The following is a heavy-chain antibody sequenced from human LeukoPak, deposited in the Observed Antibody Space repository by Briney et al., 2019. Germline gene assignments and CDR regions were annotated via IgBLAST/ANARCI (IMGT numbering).Heavy chain of an antibody. D-gene: IGHD5-18*01. CDR2: IYYSGST. V-gene: IGHV4-39*01. CDR1: GGSFSSSSYY. Sequence: SETLSLTCAVYGGSFSSSSYYWGWIRQPPGKGLEWIGSIYYSGSTYYNPSLKSRVTISVDTSKNQFSLKLSSVTAADTAVYYCASFTARRAFDIWGQGTMVTVSS. CDR3: ASFTARRAFDI. J-gene: IGHJ3*02.